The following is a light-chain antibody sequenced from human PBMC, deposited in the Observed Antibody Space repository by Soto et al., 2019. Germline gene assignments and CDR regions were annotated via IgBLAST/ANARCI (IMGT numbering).Light chain of an antibody. CDR2: ATF. J-gene: IGKJ1*01. V-gene: IGKV1-17*02. Sequence: DIQMTQSPCSLSASLGYRGTITCRASQDIRSDLGWYQQRPGRAPKRLIYATFTLQSGVPSRFSGSRSGTEFTLTISNLQPEDFATYYCLQFNSYPRTFGQGTKV. CDR3: LQFNSYPRT. CDR1: QDIRSD.